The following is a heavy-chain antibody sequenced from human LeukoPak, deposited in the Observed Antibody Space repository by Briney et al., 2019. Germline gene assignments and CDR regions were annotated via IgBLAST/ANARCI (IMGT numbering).Heavy chain of an antibody. Sequence: GGSLRLSCAASGFTFSNYGMHWVRQAPGKGLEWVAVISYDGSNKYYADSVKGRFTISRDNSHNTLSLQMNSLKPEDTGVYYCAKDRETTASGTFDYWGQGTLVTVSS. D-gene: IGHD6-13*01. CDR2: ISYDGSNK. CDR3: AKDRETTASGTFDY. CDR1: GFTFSNYG. V-gene: IGHV3-30*18. J-gene: IGHJ4*02.